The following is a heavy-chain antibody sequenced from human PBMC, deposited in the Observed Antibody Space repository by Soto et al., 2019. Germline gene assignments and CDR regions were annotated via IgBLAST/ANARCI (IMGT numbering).Heavy chain of an antibody. CDR3: ARERLRDGYTGYFDY. J-gene: IGHJ4*02. CDR2: IIPIFGTA. CDR1: GGTFSSYA. Sequence: SVKVSCKASGGTFSSYAISWVRQAPGQGLEWMGGIIPIFGTANYAQKFQGRVTITADESTSTAYMELSSLRSEDTAVYYCARERLRDGYTGYFDYWGQGTLVTVSS. D-gene: IGHD5-12*01. V-gene: IGHV1-69*13.